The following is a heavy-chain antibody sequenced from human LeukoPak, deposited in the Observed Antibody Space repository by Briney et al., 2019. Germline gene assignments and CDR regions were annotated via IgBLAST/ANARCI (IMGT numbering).Heavy chain of an antibody. D-gene: IGHD6-19*01. J-gene: IGHJ5*02. CDR2: IYPSGST. V-gene: IGHV4-4*07. CDR1: GGSISSYY. CDR3: ARVGLSGWPNWFDP. Sequence: SETLSLTCTVSGGSISSYYWSWIRQPGGKGLEWIGRIYPSGSTNYNPSLKSRVTMTVNTSKNQFSLKLSSVTAADTAVYYCARVGLSGWPNWFDPWGQGTLVTVSS.